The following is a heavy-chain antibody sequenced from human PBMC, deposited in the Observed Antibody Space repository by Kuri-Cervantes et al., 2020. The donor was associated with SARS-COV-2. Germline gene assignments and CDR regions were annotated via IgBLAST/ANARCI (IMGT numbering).Heavy chain of an antibody. Sequence: GESLKISCTGPGFTFGAYARSWFRQVPGKGLRWVGFIRRRAFGWTTQSDASVRGRFIISRDDSRRIAYLKMTGLRVEDTGTYFCARGGGDTADIEYYSNFYMDVWGKGTSVTVSS. D-gene: IGHD5-12*01. CDR1: GFTFGAYA. V-gene: IGHV3-49*03. J-gene: IGHJ6*03. CDR2: IRRRAFGWTT. CDR3: ARGGGDTADIEYYSNFYMDV.